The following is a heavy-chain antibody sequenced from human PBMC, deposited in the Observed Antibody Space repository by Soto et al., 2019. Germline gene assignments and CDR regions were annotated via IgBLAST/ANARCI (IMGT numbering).Heavy chain of an antibody. CDR1: GFTFSSYE. J-gene: IGHJ4*02. CDR3: ASGYSSGYYYDY. V-gene: IGHV3-48*03. Sequence: GGSLRLSCAASGFTFSSYEMNWVRQAPGKGLEWVSYISSSGSTIYYADSVKGRFTISRDNAKNSLYLQMNSLRAEDTAVYYCASGYSSGYYYDYWGQGTLVTVSS. CDR2: ISSSGSTI. D-gene: IGHD3-22*01.